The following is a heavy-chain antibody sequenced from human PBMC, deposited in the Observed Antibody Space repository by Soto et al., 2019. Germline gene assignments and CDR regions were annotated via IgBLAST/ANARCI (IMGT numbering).Heavy chain of an antibody. V-gene: IGHV4-39*07. Sequence: PSETLSLTCTVSGGSISSGSSYWGWIRQPPGKGLEWIGSIYYLGNTNYNPSLKSRVTISVDKSKNQFSLKLSSVTAADTAVYYCALVGSSGFSPSLGSFDYWGQGTLVTVSS. CDR2: IYYLGNT. J-gene: IGHJ4*02. D-gene: IGHD3-22*01. CDR3: ALVGSSGFSPSLGSFDY. CDR1: GGSISSGSSY.